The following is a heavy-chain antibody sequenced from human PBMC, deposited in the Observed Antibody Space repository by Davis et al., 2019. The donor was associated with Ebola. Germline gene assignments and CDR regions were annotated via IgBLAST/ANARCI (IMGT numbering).Heavy chain of an antibody. J-gene: IGHJ4*02. Sequence: GESLKISCAASCFTFRSYAMSWVRQAPGKGLEWVSAISGSGGSTYYADSVKGRFTISRDNAKNSLFLQMNSLRDEDTALYYCTRGVGTTGYSFAYWGQGTLVTVSS. CDR1: CFTFRSYA. CDR2: ISGSGGST. CDR3: TRGVGTTGYSFAY. V-gene: IGHV3-23*01. D-gene: IGHD1-26*01.